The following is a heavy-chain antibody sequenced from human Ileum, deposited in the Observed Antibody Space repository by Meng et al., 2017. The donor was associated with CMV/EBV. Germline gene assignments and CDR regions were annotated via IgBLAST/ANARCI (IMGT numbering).Heavy chain of an antibody. Sequence: LSCAVSGFTFSDHYMDWVRQTPGKGLEWLGRSRNEASSYTTEYAPSVRGRFFISRDVSKNSLDLQMNSLTTEDTAVYYCARAPGHDYWGQGSLVTVSS. CDR1: GFTFSDHY. J-gene: IGHJ4*02. V-gene: IGHV3-72*01. CDR2: SRNEASSYTT. CDR3: ARAPGHDY.